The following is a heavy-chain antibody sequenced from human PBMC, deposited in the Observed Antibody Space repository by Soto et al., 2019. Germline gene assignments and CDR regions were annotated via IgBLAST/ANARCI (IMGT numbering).Heavy chain of an antibody. V-gene: IGHV4-59*01. J-gene: IGHJ4*02. D-gene: IGHD1-26*01. CDR3: ARDLVGLTHFDY. CDR2: IYYIGRT. Sequence: NPSETLSLTCTVSGDSLSTYYWNWIRQPVGKGLEWIGYIYYIGRTNYNPSLRSRVTISIDTSKNQISLNLDSVTAADTGVYYCARDLVGLTHFDYWGQGILVTVSS. CDR1: GDSLSTYY.